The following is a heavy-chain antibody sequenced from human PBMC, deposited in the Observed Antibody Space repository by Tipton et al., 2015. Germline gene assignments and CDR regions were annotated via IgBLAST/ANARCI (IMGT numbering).Heavy chain of an antibody. J-gene: IGHJ4*02. Sequence: TLSLTCAVYGGSLSGYYWSWIRQPPGKGLEWIGEINHSGSTNYNPSLKSRVTISVDTSKNQFSLELSSVTAADTALYYCARHIAYHDNVDSWGQGTLVTVSS. CDR1: GGSLSGYY. V-gene: IGHV4-34*01. D-gene: IGHD2-21*01. CDR3: ARHIAYHDNVDS. CDR2: INHSGST.